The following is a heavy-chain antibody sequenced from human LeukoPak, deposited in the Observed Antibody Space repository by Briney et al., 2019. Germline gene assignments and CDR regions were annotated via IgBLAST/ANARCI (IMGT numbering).Heavy chain of an antibody. V-gene: IGHV3-7*03. J-gene: IGHJ4*02. Sequence: GGSLRLSCAASGFTFSSYWMSWVRQAPGKGLEWVANIKQDGSEKYYVDSVKGRFTVSRDRAKNSLYLQMNSLRVEDTALYYCARRGGSSLEYYLDYWGQGTLVTVSS. D-gene: IGHD1-26*01. CDR3: ARRGGSSLEYYLDY. CDR1: GFTFSSYW. CDR2: IKQDGSEK.